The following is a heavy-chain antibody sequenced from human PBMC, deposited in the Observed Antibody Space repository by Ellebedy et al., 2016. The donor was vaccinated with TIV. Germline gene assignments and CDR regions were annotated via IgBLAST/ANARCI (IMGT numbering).Heavy chain of an antibody. D-gene: IGHD3-10*01. CDR1: GGSIISSYY. Sequence: SETLSLTXTVSGGSIISSYYWGWIRQPPGKGLEWIGSVYHSGSAYYNPSLKSRVTISVDTSKNQFSLKLSSVTAADTAVYYCASSKVRSGSYIVSGWFDPWGQGTLVTVSS. CDR3: ASSKVRSGSYIVSGWFDP. CDR2: VYHSGSA. V-gene: IGHV4-39*07. J-gene: IGHJ5*02.